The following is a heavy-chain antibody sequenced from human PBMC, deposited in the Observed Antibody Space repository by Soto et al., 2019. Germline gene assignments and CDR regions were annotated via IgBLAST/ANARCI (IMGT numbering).Heavy chain of an antibody. CDR1: GGTFSSYA. CDR3: ARSYCSGGSCYPGVSYYYGMDV. J-gene: IGHJ6*02. V-gene: IGHV1-69*13. CDR2: IIPIFGTA. Sequence: GASVKVSCKASGGTFSSYAISWVRQAPGQGLEWMGGIIPIFGTANYAQKFQGRVTITADESTSTAYMELSSLRSEDTAVYYCARSYCSGGSCYPGVSYYYGMDVWGQGTTVTVSS. D-gene: IGHD2-15*01.